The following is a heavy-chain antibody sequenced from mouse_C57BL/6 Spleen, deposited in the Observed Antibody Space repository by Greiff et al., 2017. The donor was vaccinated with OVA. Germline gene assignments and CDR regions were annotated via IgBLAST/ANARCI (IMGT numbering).Heavy chain of an antibody. CDR3: ARRTAQATSCDY. CDR2: IDPSDSYT. J-gene: IGHJ2*01. D-gene: IGHD3-2*02. Sequence: QVQLQQPGAELVMPGASVKLSCKASGYTFTSYWMHWVKQRPGQGLEWIGEIDPSDSYTNYNQKFKGKSTLTVDKSSSTAYMQLSSLTSEDSAVYYCARRTAQATSCDYWGQGTTLTVSS. CDR1: GYTFTSYW. V-gene: IGHV1-69*01.